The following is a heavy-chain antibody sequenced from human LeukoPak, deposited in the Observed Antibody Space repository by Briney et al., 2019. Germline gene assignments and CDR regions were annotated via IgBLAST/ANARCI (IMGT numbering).Heavy chain of an antibody. D-gene: IGHD6-19*01. V-gene: IGHV1-69*01. CDR1: GGTFSSYA. CDR3: ARTAVAGTPVPYYFDY. CDR2: IIPIFGTA. Sequence: AASVKVSRKASGGTFSSYAISWVRQAPGQGLEWMGGIIPIFGTANYAQKFQGRVTITADESTSTAYMELSSLRSEDTAVYYCARTAVAGTPVPYYFDYWGQGTLVTVSS. J-gene: IGHJ4*02.